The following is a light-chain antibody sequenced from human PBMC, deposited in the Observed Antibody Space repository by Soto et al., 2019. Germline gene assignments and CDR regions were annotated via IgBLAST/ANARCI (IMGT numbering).Light chain of an antibody. Sequence: QLVLTQSSSASASLGASVKLTCTLSSGHSSYTIAWHQQQPEKGPRYLMKIKSDGSHIKGDGIPDRFSGSSSGAERYLTISSLQSEDEADYYCQTWGTGFWVFGGGTKVTVL. CDR2: IKSDGSH. CDR1: SGHSSYT. J-gene: IGLJ3*02. V-gene: IGLV4-69*01. CDR3: QTWGTGFWV.